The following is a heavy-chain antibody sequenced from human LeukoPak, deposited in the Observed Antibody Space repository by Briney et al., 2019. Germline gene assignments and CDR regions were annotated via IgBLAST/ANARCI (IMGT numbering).Heavy chain of an antibody. V-gene: IGHV1-18*01. D-gene: IGHD6-13*01. CDR2: ISACNGNT. J-gene: IGHJ5*02. CDR1: GYTFTSYG. Sequence: ASVKVSCKASGYTFTSYGISWVRQAPGQGLEWMGWISACNGNTNYAQKLQGRVTMTTDTSTSTAYMELRSLRSDDTAVYYCARNLRIAAAGTWFDPWGQGTLVTVSS. CDR3: ARNLRIAAAGTWFDP.